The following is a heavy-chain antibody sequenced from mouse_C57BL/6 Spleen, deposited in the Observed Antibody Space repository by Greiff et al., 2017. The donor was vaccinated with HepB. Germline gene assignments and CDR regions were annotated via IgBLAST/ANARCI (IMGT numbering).Heavy chain of an antibody. CDR1: GFSLTSYG. CDR2: IWSGGST. J-gene: IGHJ4*01. V-gene: IGHV2-2*01. Sequence: VQRGEAGPGLVQPALRVSVTCTVSGFSLTSYGVHWVRQSPGKGLEWLGVIWSGGSTDYNAAFISRLSISKDNSKSQVFFKMNSLQADDTAIYYCARSQTAYYAMDYWGQGTSVTVSS. CDR3: ARSQTAYYAMDY. D-gene: IGHD1-2*01.